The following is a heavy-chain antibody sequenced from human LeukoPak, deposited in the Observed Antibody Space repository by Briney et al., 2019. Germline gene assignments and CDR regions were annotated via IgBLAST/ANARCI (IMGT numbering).Heavy chain of an antibody. CDR3: ARVGGVRGVIIRRREYGMDV. CDR1: GFILSDYY. Sequence: GGSLTLSCAASGFILSDYYMSWIRPPPGKGLEWVSYISSSGSNIYYADSVKGRFTIYRHNAKNSLYLLMNSLRAEDTAVYYCARVGGVRGVIIRRREYGMDVWGQGTTVTVSS. V-gene: IGHV3-11*01. CDR2: ISSSGSNI. J-gene: IGHJ6*02. D-gene: IGHD3-10*01.